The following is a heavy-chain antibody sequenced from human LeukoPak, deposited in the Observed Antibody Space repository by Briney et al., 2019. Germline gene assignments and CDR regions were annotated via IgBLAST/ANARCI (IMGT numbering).Heavy chain of an antibody. CDR2: INPNSGGT. V-gene: IGHV1-2*02. D-gene: IGHD6-19*01. CDR3: ARTVGYSSGWYYFDY. Sequence: GASVKVSCKASGYTFTGYYMHWVRQAPGQGLEWMGWINPNSGGTNYAQKFQGRVTMTRDTSISTAYMELSRLRSDDTAVYYCARTVGYSSGWYYFDYWGQGTLVTVPS. J-gene: IGHJ4*02. CDR1: GYTFTGYY.